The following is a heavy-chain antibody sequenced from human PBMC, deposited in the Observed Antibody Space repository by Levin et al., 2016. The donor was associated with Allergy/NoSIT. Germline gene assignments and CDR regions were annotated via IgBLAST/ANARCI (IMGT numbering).Heavy chain of an antibody. V-gene: IGHV4-4*07. J-gene: IGHJ4*02. CDR1: GGSISSYY. CDR3: ARQYEYGGFDY. D-gene: IGHD3-16*01. Sequence: GSLRLSCTVSGGSISSYYWSWIRQPAGKGLEWIGRIYTSGSTNYNPSLKSRVTMSVDTSKNQFSLKLSSVTAADTAVYYCARQYEYGGFDYWGQGTLVTVSS. CDR2: IYTSGST.